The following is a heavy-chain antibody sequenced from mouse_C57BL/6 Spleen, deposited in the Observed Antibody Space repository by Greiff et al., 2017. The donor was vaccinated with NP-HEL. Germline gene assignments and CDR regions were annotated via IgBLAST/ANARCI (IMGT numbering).Heavy chain of an antibody. J-gene: IGHJ3*01. CDR2: IDPSDSET. CDR3: ARSDSSATGFAY. V-gene: IGHV1-52*01. Sequence: QVQLQQPGAELVRPGSSVKLSCKASGYTFTSYWMHWVKQRPIQGLEWIGNIDPSDSETHYNQKFKDKATLTVDKSSSPAYMQLSSLTSEDSAVYYCARSDSSATGFAYWGQGTLVTVSA. CDR1: GYTFTSYW. D-gene: IGHD3-2*01.